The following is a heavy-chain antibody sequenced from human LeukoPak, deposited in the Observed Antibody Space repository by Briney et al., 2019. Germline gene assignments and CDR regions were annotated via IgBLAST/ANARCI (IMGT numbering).Heavy chain of an antibody. CDR3: ARLRLLRYFDRYYYMDV. Sequence: SETLSLTCAVYGGSFSGYYWSWIRQPPGKGLEWIGEINHSGSTNYNPSLKSRVTISVDTSKNQFSLKLSSVTAADTAVYYCARLRLLRYFDRYYYMDVWAKGPRSPSP. CDR1: GGSFSGYY. J-gene: IGHJ6*03. V-gene: IGHV4-34*01. CDR2: INHSGST. D-gene: IGHD3-9*01.